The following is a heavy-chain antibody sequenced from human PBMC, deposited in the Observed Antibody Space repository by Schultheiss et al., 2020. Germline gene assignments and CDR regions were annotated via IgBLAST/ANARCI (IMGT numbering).Heavy chain of an antibody. D-gene: IGHD3-3*01. CDR3: AFLGFLEWLDYYGMDV. Sequence: ASVKVSCKASGYTFTGYYMHWVRQAPGQGLEWMGWINPNSGGTNYAQKFQGWVTMTRDTSISTAYMELSRLRSDDTAVYYCAFLGFLEWLDYYGMDVWGQGTTVTVSS. J-gene: IGHJ6*02. CDR1: GYTFTGYY. CDR2: INPNSGGT. V-gene: IGHV1-2*04.